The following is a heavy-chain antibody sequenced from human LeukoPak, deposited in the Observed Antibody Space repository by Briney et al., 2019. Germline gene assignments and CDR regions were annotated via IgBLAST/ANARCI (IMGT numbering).Heavy chain of an antibody. CDR1: GYTFTGYY. Sequence: ASVKVSCKASGYTFTGYYMHWVRQAPGQGLEWMGWIIPNSGGTNYAQKFQGWVTMTRDTSISTAYMELSRLRSDDTAVYYCARGVSVLKSHQDFDYWGQGTLVTVSS. J-gene: IGHJ4*02. V-gene: IGHV1-2*04. D-gene: IGHD3-9*01. CDR2: IIPNSGGT. CDR3: ARGVSVLKSHQDFDY.